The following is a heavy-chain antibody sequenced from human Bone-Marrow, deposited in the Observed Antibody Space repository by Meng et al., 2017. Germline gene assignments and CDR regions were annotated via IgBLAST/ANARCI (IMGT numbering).Heavy chain of an antibody. CDR1: GYSISSGYY. J-gene: IGHJ4*02. Sequence: SETLSLTCTVSGYSISSGYYWGWIRQPPGKGLEWIGSIYHSGSTYYNPSLRGRLSISVDTSKNQFFLRLSSVTAADTAVYYCGRDSNSWFFNYWGQGTLVTVSS. D-gene: IGHD6-13*01. CDR2: IYHSGST. V-gene: IGHV4-38-2*02. CDR3: GRDSNSWFFNY.